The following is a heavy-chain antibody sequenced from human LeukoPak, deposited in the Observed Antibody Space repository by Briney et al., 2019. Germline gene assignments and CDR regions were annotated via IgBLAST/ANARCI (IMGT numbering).Heavy chain of an antibody. D-gene: IGHD3-22*01. CDR3: ARDPTSTYYYDSSGYHDY. J-gene: IGHJ4*02. CDR2: ISYDGSNK. V-gene: IGHV3-30*04. Sequence: GGSLRLSCAASGFTFSSYAMHWVRQAPGKGLEWVAVISYDGSNKYYADSVKGRFTISRDNSENTLYLQMNSLRAEDTAVYYFARDPTSTYYYDSSGYHDYWGQGTLVTVSS. CDR1: GFTFSSYA.